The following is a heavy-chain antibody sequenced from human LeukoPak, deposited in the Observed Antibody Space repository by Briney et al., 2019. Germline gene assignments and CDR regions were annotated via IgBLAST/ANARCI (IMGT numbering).Heavy chain of an antibody. V-gene: IGHV3-11*06. D-gene: IGHD3-10*01. J-gene: IGHJ3*02. CDR3: ARVHPSRGIGDAFDI. CDR2: ISSSSNCT. Sequence: GGSLRLSCAASGFTFSDYYMSWVRQAPGKGLEWVSYISSSSNCTNYADSVKGRFTISRDNAKDSLYLQMNSLRAEDTAVYYCARVHPSRGIGDAFDIWGQGTMVTVSS. CDR1: GFTFSDYY.